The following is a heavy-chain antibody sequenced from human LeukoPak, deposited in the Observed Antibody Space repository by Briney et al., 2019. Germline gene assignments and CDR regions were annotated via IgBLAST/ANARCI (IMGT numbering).Heavy chain of an antibody. D-gene: IGHD6-19*01. CDR1: GYTFTGYY. V-gene: IGHV1-2*06. Sequence: ASVKVSCKASGYTFTGYYMHWVRQAPGQGLEWMGRINPNSGGTNYAQKFQGRVTMTRDTSISTAYMELSRLGSDDTAVYYCARLAVAGAHYYYYMDVWGKGTTVTVSS. J-gene: IGHJ6*03. CDR2: INPNSGGT. CDR3: ARLAVAGAHYYYYMDV.